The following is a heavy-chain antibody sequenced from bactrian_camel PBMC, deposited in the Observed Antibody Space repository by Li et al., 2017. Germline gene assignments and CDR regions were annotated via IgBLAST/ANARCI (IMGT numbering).Heavy chain of an antibody. J-gene: IGHJ4*01. CDR2: ITYRGDRT. CDR3: AKVWGRAYYSGGYYYSYNY. CDR1: GFRFHDYS. V-gene: IGHV3-1*01. D-gene: IGHD2*01. Sequence: DVQLVESGGGLVQPGESLRLSCVGSGFRFHDYSLAWVRQVRGKGLEWVSVITYRGDRTNSLDSVADRFFTFRDNAKNTLYLQLNSLKTEDTAMYYCAKVWGRAYYSGGYYYSYNYWGQGTQVTVS.